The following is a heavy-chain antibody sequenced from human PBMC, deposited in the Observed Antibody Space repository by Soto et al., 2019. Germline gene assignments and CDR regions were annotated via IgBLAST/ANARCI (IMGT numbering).Heavy chain of an antibody. CDR1: GFTFSSYG. V-gene: IGHV3-30*03. CDR3: ARHIVPYVPADYYGMDV. CDR2: ISYDGSNK. Sequence: GGSLRLSCSASGFTFSSYGMHWVRQAPGKGLEWVAVISYDGSNKYYADSVKGRFTISRDNSKNTLYLQMNSLRAEDTAVYYCARHIVPYVPADYYGMDVWGQGTTVTVSS. D-gene: IGHD3-16*01. J-gene: IGHJ6*02.